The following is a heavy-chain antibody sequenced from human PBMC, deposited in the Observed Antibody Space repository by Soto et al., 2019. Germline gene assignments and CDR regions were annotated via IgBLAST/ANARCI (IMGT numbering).Heavy chain of an antibody. CDR1: GFTFSNFY. CDR2: ISGSSGYT. CDR3: ARDRGGYGPPDV. D-gene: IGHD3-10*01. J-gene: IGHJ6*02. V-gene: IGHV3-11*06. Sequence: GGSLRLSCAASGFTFSNFYMCWVRQAPGQGLEWVAYISGSSGYTDYPDSVKRRFTISTDNAKNSLYLQMNSLTVENTALYYCARDRGGYGPPDVWGQGTTVTVSS.